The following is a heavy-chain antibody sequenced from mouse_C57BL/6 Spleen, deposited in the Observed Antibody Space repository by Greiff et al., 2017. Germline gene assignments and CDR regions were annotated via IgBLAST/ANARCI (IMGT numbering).Heavy chain of an antibody. Sequence: VKLQQPGAELVKPGASVKMSCKASGYTFTSYWITWVKQRPGQGLEWIGDIYPGSGSTNYNEKFKSKATLTVDTSSSTAYMQLSSLTSEDSAVYYCARRRGVTTEAWFAYWGQGTLVTVSA. D-gene: IGHD2-2*01. CDR3: ARRRGVTTEAWFAY. CDR1: GYTFTSYW. J-gene: IGHJ3*01. CDR2: IYPGSGST. V-gene: IGHV1-55*01.